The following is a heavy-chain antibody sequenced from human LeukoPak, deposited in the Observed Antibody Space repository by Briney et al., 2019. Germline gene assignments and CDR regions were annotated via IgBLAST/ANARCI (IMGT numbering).Heavy chain of an antibody. CDR1: GFTFSSYA. J-gene: IGHJ6*02. Sequence: PGGSLRLSCAASGFTFSSYAMSWVRQAPGKGLEWVSAISGSGGSTYYADSVKGRFTISRDNSKNTLYLQMNSLRAEGTAVYYCAKVMAYDFWSGYYLYYYYGMDVWGQGTTVTVSS. CDR3: AKVMAYDFWSGYYLYYYYGMDV. CDR2: ISGSGGST. V-gene: IGHV3-23*01. D-gene: IGHD3-3*01.